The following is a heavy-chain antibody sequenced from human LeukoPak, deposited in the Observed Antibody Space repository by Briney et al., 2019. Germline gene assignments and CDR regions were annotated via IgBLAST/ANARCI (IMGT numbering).Heavy chain of an antibody. J-gene: IGHJ4*02. CDR3: ASNYGVY. Sequence: SETLSLTCTVSGGSISGYYWSWIRQPPGKGLEWIGEINHSGSTNYNPSLKSRVTISVDTSKNQFSLKLSSVTAADTAVYYCASNYGVYWGQGTLVTVSS. V-gene: IGHV4-34*01. CDR2: INHSGST. D-gene: IGHD4-11*01. CDR1: GGSISGYY.